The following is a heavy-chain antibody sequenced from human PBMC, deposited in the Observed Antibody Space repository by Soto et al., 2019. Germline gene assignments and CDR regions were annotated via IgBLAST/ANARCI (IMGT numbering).Heavy chain of an antibody. V-gene: IGHV3-33*01. D-gene: IGHD1-26*01. CDR1: EYIFSSYG. CDR2: IWYDGSNK. Sequence: QVQLVESGGSVVQPGRSLRLSCAASEYIFSSYGMHWVRQAPDKGMEWVAVIWYDGSNKYYADSVKGRFTISRDESKNTLFLQMNSLRVEDTAYYYCARDPYRGSFAYDFWGQGTLVPVSS. J-gene: IGHJ4*02. CDR3: ARDPYRGSFAYDF.